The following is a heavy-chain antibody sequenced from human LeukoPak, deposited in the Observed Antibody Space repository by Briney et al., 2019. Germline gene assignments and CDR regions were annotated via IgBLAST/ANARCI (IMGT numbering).Heavy chain of an antibody. V-gene: IGHV4-34*01. D-gene: IGHD4-23*01. J-gene: IGHJ5*02. CDR3: ARGIFYGGRNPYIWLDL. CDR1: GGPFRGFF. Sequence: SETLSLTCAVYGGPFRGFFWSWIRQAPGKGLEWIGEVSHSGSSNYNPSLKSRINISLDTSKSQFSLRLTSVTAADTAVYYCARGIFYGGRNPYIWLDLWGQGTLVTVSS. CDR2: VSHSGSS.